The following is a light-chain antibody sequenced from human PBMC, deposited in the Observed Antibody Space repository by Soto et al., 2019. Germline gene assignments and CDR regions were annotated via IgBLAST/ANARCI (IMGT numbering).Light chain of an antibody. CDR1: QSVSSN. CDR2: GAS. J-gene: IGKJ3*01. Sequence: EIVMTQSPATLSVSPGERATLSCRARQSVSSNLAWYQQKPGQAPRLLIYGASTRATRIPARFSGSGSGTRYTPTTSGLLSEDVAVYYCQQYDNWPPFAFGRGTTVEIK. CDR3: QQYDNWPPFA. V-gene: IGKV3-15*01.